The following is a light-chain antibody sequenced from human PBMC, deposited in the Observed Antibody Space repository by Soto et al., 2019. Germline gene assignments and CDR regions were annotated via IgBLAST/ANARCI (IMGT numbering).Light chain of an antibody. Sequence: EIVLTQSPVTLSLSPGGGVTLSCRASQSISTSLAWYQQKPGQAPRLLIYDASNRATGIPARFSGGGSGTDFTLTISSLEPEDFAVYYCQQGNDWPLTFGGGTKVEIK. CDR2: DAS. CDR1: QSISTS. CDR3: QQGNDWPLT. J-gene: IGKJ4*01. V-gene: IGKV3-11*01.